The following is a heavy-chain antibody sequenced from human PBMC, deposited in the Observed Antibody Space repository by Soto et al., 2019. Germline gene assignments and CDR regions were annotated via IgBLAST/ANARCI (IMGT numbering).Heavy chain of an antibody. CDR2: TNSDGSST. J-gene: IGHJ4*02. Sequence: GGSLRLSCAASGFTFSSYWMHWVRQAPGKGLVWVSRTNSDGSSTSYADSVKGRFTISRDNAKNTLYLQMNSLRAEDTAVYYCARKGYSSGPDYWGQGTLVTVSS. V-gene: IGHV3-74*01. CDR1: GFTFSSYW. D-gene: IGHD6-19*01. CDR3: ARKGYSSGPDY.